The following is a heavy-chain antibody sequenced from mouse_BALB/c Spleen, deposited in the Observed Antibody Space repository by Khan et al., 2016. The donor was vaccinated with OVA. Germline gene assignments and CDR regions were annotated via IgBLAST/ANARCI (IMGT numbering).Heavy chain of an antibody. CDR1: GYTFTNYG. CDR2: INTYTGEP. Sequence: QIQLVQSGPELKKPGETVKISCKASGYTFTNYGMNWVKQAPGKGLKWMGWINTYTGEPTYADDFKGRFVFSLETSASTAYLQISNLTNEDMTTYFCARISSDWYSDVWGAGTTVTVSS. CDR3: ARISSDWYSDV. J-gene: IGHJ1*01. V-gene: IGHV9-1*02. D-gene: IGHD6-2*01.